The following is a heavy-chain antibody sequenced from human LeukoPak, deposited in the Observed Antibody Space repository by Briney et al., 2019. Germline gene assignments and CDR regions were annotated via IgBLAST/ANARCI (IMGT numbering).Heavy chain of an antibody. Sequence: GGSLRLSCAASGFTVTSNYTTWVRQAPGKGLAWVSIIYSGGYTDYADSVKGRFTISRDNSKNTLYLQMHSLRAEDTAVYYCARRLEYSGSKGVFDYWGQGTLVTVSS. J-gene: IGHJ4*02. CDR3: ARRLEYSGSKGVFDY. CDR2: IYSGGYT. CDR1: GFTVTSNY. D-gene: IGHD1-26*01. V-gene: IGHV3-66*01.